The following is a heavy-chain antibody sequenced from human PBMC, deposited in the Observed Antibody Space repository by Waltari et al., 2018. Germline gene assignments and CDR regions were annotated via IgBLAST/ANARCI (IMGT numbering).Heavy chain of an antibody. CDR3: ARGVRYCSGGSCFGWFDP. Sequence: QVQLVQSGAEVKKPGASVKVSCKASGYTFTGYYMHWVRPAPGQGLEWMGWINPNSGGTNYAQKFQGRVTMTRDTSISTAYMELSRLRSDDTAVYYCARGVRYCSGGSCFGWFDPWGQGTLVTVSS. CDR1: GYTFTGYY. D-gene: IGHD2-15*01. J-gene: IGHJ5*02. V-gene: IGHV1-2*02. CDR2: INPNSGGT.